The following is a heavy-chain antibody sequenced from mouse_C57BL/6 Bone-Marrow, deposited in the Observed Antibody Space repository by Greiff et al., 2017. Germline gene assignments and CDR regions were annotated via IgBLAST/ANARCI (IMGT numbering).Heavy chain of an antibody. CDR2: INPNYGTT. D-gene: IGHD3-3*01. Sequence: EVQLLESGPELVKPGASVKISCKASGYSFTDYNMNWVKQSHGKSLEWIGVINPNYGTTSYNQKFKGKATLTVDQSSSTAYMQLHSLTSEVSAVYYCARWGDAGWFAYWGQGTLVTVSA. CDR1: GYSFTDYN. V-gene: IGHV1-39*01. CDR3: ARWGDAGWFAY. J-gene: IGHJ3*01.